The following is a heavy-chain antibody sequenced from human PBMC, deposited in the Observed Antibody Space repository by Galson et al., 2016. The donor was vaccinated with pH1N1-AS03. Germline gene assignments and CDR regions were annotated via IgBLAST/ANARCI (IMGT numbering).Heavy chain of an antibody. J-gene: IGHJ4*02. V-gene: IGHV3-23*01. CDR1: GFAVRANA. CDR2: IDGGRENT. D-gene: IGHD1-26*01. CDR3: AKDVLSWAFDH. Sequence: SLRLSCAASGFAVRANAMSWVRQAPGKGLEWVSAIDGGRENTHHADSVKGRFIISRDNSKNTRYLQMNSLRPEDTAVYYCAKDVLSWAFDHWGQGALVTVSS.